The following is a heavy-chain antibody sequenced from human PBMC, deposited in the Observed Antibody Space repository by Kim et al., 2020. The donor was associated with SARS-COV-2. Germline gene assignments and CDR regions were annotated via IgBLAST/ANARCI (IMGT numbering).Heavy chain of an antibody. J-gene: IGHJ4*02. CDR3: AREGSSSTKALDY. Sequence: AEKFKDRVTSATDKSTSTAYMELSSLRSEDTAVYYCAREGSSSTKALDYWGQGTLVTVSS. D-gene: IGHD6-13*01. V-gene: IGHV1-69*04.